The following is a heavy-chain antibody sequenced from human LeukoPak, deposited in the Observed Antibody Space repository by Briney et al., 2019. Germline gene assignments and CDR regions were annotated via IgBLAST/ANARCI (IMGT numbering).Heavy chain of an antibody. CDR2: IQHDGGNI. V-gene: IGHV3-30*02. J-gene: IGHJ1*01. Sequence: GGSLRLSCAASGLNFRSHGFHWVRQAPGKGLEWVSFIQHDGGNIYYADSVKGRFTISRDDSKNTLYLEMEGLRTEDTALYFCARGLSIRGYFDVWGQGTLVTVSP. D-gene: IGHD6-6*01. CDR3: ARGLSIRGYFDV. CDR1: GLNFRSHG.